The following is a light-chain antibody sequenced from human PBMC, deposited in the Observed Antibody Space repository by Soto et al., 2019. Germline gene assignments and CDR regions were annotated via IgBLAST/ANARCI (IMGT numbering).Light chain of an antibody. V-gene: IGLV1-40*01. CDR3: QSYDSSLSGWV. CDR2: GNS. CDR1: SSNIGAGYN. Sequence: QSVLTQPPSVSVAPGQRVTISCTGSSSNIGAGYNVHWYQQLPGTAPKLLIYGNSTRPSGVPDRFSGSKSGPSASLAITGLQAEDEADYYCQSYDSSLSGWVFGGGTKLTVL. J-gene: IGLJ3*02.